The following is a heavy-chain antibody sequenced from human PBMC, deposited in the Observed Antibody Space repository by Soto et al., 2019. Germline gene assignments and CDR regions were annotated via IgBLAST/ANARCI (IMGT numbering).Heavy chain of an antibody. Sequence: EVQLVESGGGLVQPGGSLKLSCAASGFTFNGSAMHWVRQASGKGLEWVGRIRSKANSYATAYAASVKGRFTISRDDSKNTAYLQMNSLNTEDTAVYYCITQGSYWGQGTLVTVSS. CDR3: ITQGSY. CDR1: GFTFNGSA. J-gene: IGHJ4*02. CDR2: IRSKANSYAT. V-gene: IGHV3-73*01. D-gene: IGHD1-26*01.